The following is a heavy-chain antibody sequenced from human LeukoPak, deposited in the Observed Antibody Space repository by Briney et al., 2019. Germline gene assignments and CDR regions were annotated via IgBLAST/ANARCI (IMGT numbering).Heavy chain of an antibody. J-gene: IGHJ4*02. CDR3: ARATSTSGPTFDY. V-gene: IGHV3-48*02. Sequence: QSGGSLRLSCAGYGFTVSTYRMNWVRQAPGKGLKWLSYINTDSSTIYYTDSVKGRFTISRDNAKNSLYLQMNSLRDEDTAVYYCARATSTSGPTFDYWGQGTLVTVSS. D-gene: IGHD6-19*01. CDR1: GFTVSTYR. CDR2: INTDSSTI.